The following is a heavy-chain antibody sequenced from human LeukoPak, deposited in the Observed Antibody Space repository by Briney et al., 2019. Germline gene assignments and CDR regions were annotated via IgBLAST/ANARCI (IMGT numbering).Heavy chain of an antibody. D-gene: IGHD3-22*01. Sequence: GGSLRLSCAASRFTFSDYTVSWVRQAPGKGLEWVSAIRWRGGITYYADSVKGRFAISRDNSKNMLYLQMSSLRGEDTAIYYCAKVLLLADYYDSSGYYFSAFDMWGQGTMVTVSS. V-gene: IGHV3-23*01. CDR3: AKVLLLADYYDSSGYYFSAFDM. CDR1: RFTFSDYT. CDR2: IRWRGGIT. J-gene: IGHJ3*02.